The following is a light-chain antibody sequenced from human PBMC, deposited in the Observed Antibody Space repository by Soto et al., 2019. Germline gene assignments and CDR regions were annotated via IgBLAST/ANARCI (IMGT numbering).Light chain of an antibody. Sequence: QPPPLTAAPGPPVPCSCSGNSFNIGNNYVSWYQQLPGTAHKLLIYENNKRPSGIPDRLSGSKSGTSATLGITGLQTGDEADYYCGTWDSNLSAFVFGTGTKVTGL. J-gene: IGLJ1*01. CDR3: GTWDSNLSAFV. V-gene: IGLV1-51*02. CDR2: ENN. CDR1: SFNIGNNY.